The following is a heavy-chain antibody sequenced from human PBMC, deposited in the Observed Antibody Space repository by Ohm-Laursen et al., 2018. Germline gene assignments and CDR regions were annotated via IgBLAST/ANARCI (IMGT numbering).Heavy chain of an antibody. J-gene: IGHJ4*02. CDR3: ARGNTARAANFDY. CDR1: GGSISGYY. D-gene: IGHD5-18*01. Sequence: SDTLSLTCTVSGGSISGYYWTWIRQPAGKGLEWIGRIYTSGSNNYNPSLKSRVTMSVDTSKNQFSLKLSSVTAADTAVYYCARGNTARAANFDYWGQGTLVTVSS. V-gene: IGHV4-4*07. CDR2: IYTSGSN.